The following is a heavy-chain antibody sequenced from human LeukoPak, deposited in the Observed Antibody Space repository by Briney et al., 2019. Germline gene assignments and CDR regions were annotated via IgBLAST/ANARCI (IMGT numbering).Heavy chain of an antibody. Sequence: PGGSLRLSCAASGLTFSDYYMSWIRQAPGEGLEWVSYISSSSSYTNYADSVKGRFTISRDNAKNSLYLQMNSLRAEDTAVYYCARSDSSQWEPTYYFDYWGQGTLVTVSS. CDR1: GLTFSDYY. J-gene: IGHJ4*02. D-gene: IGHD1-26*01. CDR2: ISSSSSYT. CDR3: ARSDSSQWEPTYYFDY. V-gene: IGHV3-11*06.